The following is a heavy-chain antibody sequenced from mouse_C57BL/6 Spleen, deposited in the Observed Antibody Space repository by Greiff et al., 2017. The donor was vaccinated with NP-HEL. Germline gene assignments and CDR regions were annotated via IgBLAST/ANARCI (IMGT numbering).Heavy chain of an antibody. D-gene: IGHD2-12*01. J-gene: IGHJ3*01. Sequence: VQLQQSGPELVKPGASVKISCKASGYAFSSSWMNWVKQRPGKGLEWIGRIYPGDGDTNYNGKFKGKATLTADKSSSTAYMQLSSLTSEDSAVYFCARKEGDSRAFAYWGQGTRVTVSA. CDR2: IYPGDGDT. CDR1: GYAFSSSW. CDR3: ARKEGDSRAFAY. V-gene: IGHV1-82*01.